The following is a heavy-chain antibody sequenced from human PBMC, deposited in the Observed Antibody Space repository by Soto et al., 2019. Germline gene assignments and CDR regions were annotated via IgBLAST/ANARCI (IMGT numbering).Heavy chain of an antibody. CDR1: GGTFSSYA. V-gene: IGHV1-69*13. CDR3: ARDSFTVAGSWYAFDI. Sequence: AASVKVSCKASGGTFSSYAISWVRQAPGQGLEWMGGIIPIFGTANYAQKFQGRVTITADESTSTAYMELSSLRSEDTAVYYCARDSFTVAGSWYAFDIWGQGTMVTVSS. J-gene: IGHJ3*02. CDR2: IIPIFGTA. D-gene: IGHD6-19*01.